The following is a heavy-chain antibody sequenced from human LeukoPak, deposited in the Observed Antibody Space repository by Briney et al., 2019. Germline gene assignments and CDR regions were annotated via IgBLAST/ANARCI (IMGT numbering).Heavy chain of an antibody. V-gene: IGHV4-59*07. CDR1: GGSITNYY. D-gene: IGHD6-25*01. Sequence: SDTLSLTRPVSGGSITNYYWSRIRQPPGTGLEWTGYIYYSGGTNYNPSLTSRVTISLDTSNSQSSLKVSPVSAAETAVYYCATSLRSTAGFDVWGPGTTVTVSS. CDR3: ATSLRSTAGFDV. CDR2: IYYSGGT. J-gene: IGHJ3*01.